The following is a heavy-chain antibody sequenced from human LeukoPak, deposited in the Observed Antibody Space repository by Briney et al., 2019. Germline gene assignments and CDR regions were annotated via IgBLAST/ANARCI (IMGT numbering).Heavy chain of an antibody. Sequence: PGGSLRLSCAASGFTFDDYAMHWVRQAPGKGLEWVSGISWNSGSIGYADSVKGRFTISRDNAKNSLYLQMNSLRAEDTALYYCAKGGRALDGYNLFDYWGQGTLVTVSS. J-gene: IGHJ4*02. CDR2: ISWNSGSI. D-gene: IGHD5-24*01. CDR3: AKGGRALDGYNLFDY. V-gene: IGHV3-9*01. CDR1: GFTFDDYA.